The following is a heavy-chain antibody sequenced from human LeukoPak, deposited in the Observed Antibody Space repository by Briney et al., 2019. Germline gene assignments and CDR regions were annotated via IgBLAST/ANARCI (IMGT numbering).Heavy chain of an antibody. V-gene: IGHV4-59*01. D-gene: IGHD2-2*01. Sequence: SETLSLTCTVSGGSISSYYWSWIRQPPGKGLEWIGYIYYGGSTNYNPSLKSRVTISVDTSKNQFSLKLSSVIAADTAVYYCARTTEGYCSSASCFGFSYSYYMDVWGKGTTVTISS. CDR3: ARTTEGYCSSASCFGFSYSYYMDV. CDR2: IYYGGST. CDR1: GGSISSYY. J-gene: IGHJ6*03.